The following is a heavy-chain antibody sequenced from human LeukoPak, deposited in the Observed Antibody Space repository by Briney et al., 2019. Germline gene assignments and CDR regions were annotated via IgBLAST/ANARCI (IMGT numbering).Heavy chain of an antibody. Sequence: GGSLRLSCAASGFTFSSYSMNWVRQAPGKGLEWISYISSGSSTIYYADSVKGRFTISRDNSKNTLYLQMNSLRAEDTAVYYCAKTAAAGTWFDPWGQGTLVTVSS. CDR2: ISSGSSTI. V-gene: IGHV3-48*01. J-gene: IGHJ5*02. D-gene: IGHD6-13*01. CDR1: GFTFSSYS. CDR3: AKTAAAGTWFDP.